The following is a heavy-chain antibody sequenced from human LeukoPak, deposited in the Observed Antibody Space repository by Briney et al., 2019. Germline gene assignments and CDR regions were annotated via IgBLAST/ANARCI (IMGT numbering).Heavy chain of an antibody. J-gene: IGHJ4*02. Sequence: ASVKVSCKASGYTFTSYGISWVRQAPGQGLEWMSLINPSGGSTSYAEKFHGRVTLTRDMSTNTVYMELSSLRSEDAAVYYCARDRIDFFDYWGQGTLVTVSS. D-gene: IGHD3-16*02. CDR1: GYTFTSYG. CDR2: INPSGGST. CDR3: ARDRIDFFDY. V-gene: IGHV1-46*01.